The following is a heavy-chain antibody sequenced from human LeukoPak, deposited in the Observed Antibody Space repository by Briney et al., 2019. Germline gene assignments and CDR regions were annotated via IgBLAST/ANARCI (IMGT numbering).Heavy chain of an antibody. V-gene: IGHV1-18*01. CDR2: ISAYNGNT. CDR1: GYTFTSYG. CDR3: ARDQGKDRPTDYYYYYMDV. Sequence: ASVKVSCKASGYTFTSYGISWVRQAPGQGLEWMGWISAYNGNTNYAQKLQGRVTMTTDTSTSTAYMELRSLRSDDTAVYYCARDQGKDRPTDYYYYYMDVWGKGTTVTVSS. D-gene: IGHD2-15*01. J-gene: IGHJ6*03.